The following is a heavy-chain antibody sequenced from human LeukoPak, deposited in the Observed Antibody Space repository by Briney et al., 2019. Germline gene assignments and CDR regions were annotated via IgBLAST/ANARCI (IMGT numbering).Heavy chain of an antibody. D-gene: IGHD3-16*01. CDR2: VRQDGGEG. Sequence: GSLRLSCAASGFTFNTYWMTWVRQAPGRGLEWVANVRQDGGEGHYVDSVKGRFTISRDNAKDTLYLQMNSLRAEDTAVYYCARGENTYIDYWGQGTLVTVSS. J-gene: IGHJ4*02. CDR3: ARGENTYIDY. CDR1: GFTFNTYW. V-gene: IGHV3-7*01.